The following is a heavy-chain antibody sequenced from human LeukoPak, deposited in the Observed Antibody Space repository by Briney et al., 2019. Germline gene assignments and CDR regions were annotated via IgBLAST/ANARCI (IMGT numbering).Heavy chain of an antibody. CDR3: ARLLDYGDLFDY. D-gene: IGHD4-17*01. CDR1: GGTFSSYA. CDR2: IIPIFGTA. Sequence: ASVKVSCKASGGTFSSYAISWVRQAPGQGLEWMGGIIPIFGTANYAQKFQGRVTITADESTSTAYMELSSLRSEDTAVYYCARLLDYGDLFDYWGQGTLVTVSS. V-gene: IGHV1-69*13. J-gene: IGHJ4*02.